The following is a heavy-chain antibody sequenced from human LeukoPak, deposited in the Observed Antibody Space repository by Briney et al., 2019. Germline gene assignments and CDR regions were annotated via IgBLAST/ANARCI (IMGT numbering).Heavy chain of an antibody. Sequence: SVKVSCKASGFTFTSSAMQWVRQARGQRLEWIGWIVVGSGNTNYAQKFQERVTITRDMSTSTAYMELSSLRSEDTAVYYCATSSGYYPYYFDYWGQGTLVTVSS. V-gene: IGHV1-58*02. CDR3: ATSSGYYPYYFDY. CDR1: GFTFTSSA. CDR2: IVVGSGNT. D-gene: IGHD3-22*01. J-gene: IGHJ4*02.